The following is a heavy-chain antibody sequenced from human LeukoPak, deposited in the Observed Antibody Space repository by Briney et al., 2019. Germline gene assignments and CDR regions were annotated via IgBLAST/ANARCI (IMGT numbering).Heavy chain of an antibody. CDR1: GYSFTSYR. V-gene: IGHV5-51*01. Sequence: GESLKISCKGSGYSFTSYRIGWVRQMPGKGLEWMGIIYPGDSDTRYSPSFQGQVTISADKSISTAYLQWSSLKASDTAMYYCARHAYYYDSSGYYPPRAFDIWGQGTMVTVSS. D-gene: IGHD3-22*01. J-gene: IGHJ3*02. CDR2: IYPGDSDT. CDR3: ARHAYYYDSSGYYPPRAFDI.